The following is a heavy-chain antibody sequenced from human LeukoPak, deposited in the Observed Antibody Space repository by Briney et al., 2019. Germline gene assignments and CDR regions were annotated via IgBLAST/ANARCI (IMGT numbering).Heavy chain of an antibody. Sequence: GGSLRLSCAASGFTFSDYYMSWIRQAPGKGLEWVSYISSSGSTIYYADSVKGRFTISRGNAKNSLYLQMNSLRAEDTAVYYCASVLWFGDPPHYWGKGTLVTVSS. D-gene: IGHD3-10*01. V-gene: IGHV3-11*01. CDR3: ASVLWFGDPPHY. CDR2: ISSSGSTI. CDR1: GFTFSDYY. J-gene: IGHJ4*02.